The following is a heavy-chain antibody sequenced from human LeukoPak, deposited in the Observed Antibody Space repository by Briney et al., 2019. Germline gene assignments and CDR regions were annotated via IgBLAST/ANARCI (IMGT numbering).Heavy chain of an antibody. V-gene: IGHV3-48*03. Sequence: PGGSLRLSREVSGFPFSVYEMNWVRQAPGKGLEWVSNIHSSGTTRYYADSVKGRFSISRDNAKNSLYLQMNSLRVEDTGVYYCALLAVASDLDYWGQGALVTVSS. D-gene: IGHD6-19*01. CDR2: IHSSGTTR. J-gene: IGHJ4*02. CDR1: GFPFSVYE. CDR3: ALLAVASDLDY.